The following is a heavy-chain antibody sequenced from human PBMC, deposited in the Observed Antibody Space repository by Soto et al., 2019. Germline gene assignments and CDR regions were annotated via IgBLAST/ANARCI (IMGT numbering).Heavy chain of an antibody. J-gene: IGHJ4*02. V-gene: IGHV3-53*01. CDR1: GFTVSNHY. CDR3: ASDPPGIAASGAGG. Sequence: EVQLVESGGGLIQPGGSLRLSCAASGFTVSNHYMRWVRQAPGKGLEWVSLIYSGGNTHYADSVKGRFTIFRDDSKNTLYLQMNSLRVEDTAVYYCASDPPGIAASGAGGWGQGTLVTVSS. D-gene: IGHD6-13*01. CDR2: IYSGGNT.